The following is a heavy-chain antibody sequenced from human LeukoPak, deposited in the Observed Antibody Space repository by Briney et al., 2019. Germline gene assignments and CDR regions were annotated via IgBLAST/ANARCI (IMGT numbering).Heavy chain of an antibody. D-gene: IGHD4-17*01. CDR1: GFTVGSNY. CDR2: SYSGGSS. CDR3: AKDSMTTVTPFDY. J-gene: IGHJ4*02. Sequence: GGSLRLSCAASGFTVGSNYMSWVRQAPGKGLEWVSVSYSGGSSYYADSVKGRFTISRDNSKNTLYLQMNSLRAADTAVYYCAKDSMTTVTPFDYWGQATLVTVSS. V-gene: IGHV3-53*05.